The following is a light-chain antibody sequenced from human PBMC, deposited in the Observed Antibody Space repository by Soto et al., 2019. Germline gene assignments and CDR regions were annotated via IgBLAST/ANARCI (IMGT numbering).Light chain of an antibody. V-gene: IGKV3-20*01. Sequence: EIVLTQSPGTLSLSPGERATLSCRASQSVSSSSLAWYQQKPGQAPRLLIYGASSRATGLPDRFSGSGSGTELTLTISSLEPEDFAVYYCQQYGSSPPMYTFGQWTKLEIK. CDR1: QSVSSSS. J-gene: IGKJ2*01. CDR3: QQYGSSPPMYT. CDR2: GAS.